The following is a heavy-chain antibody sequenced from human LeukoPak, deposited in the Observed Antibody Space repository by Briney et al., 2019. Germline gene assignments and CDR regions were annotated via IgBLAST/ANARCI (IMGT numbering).Heavy chain of an antibody. J-gene: IGHJ5*02. CDR3: AKGRYSYGNNWFDP. CDR1: GFTFSSYA. Sequence: GGSLRLSCAASGFTFSSYAMSWVRQAPGKGLEWVSAISGSGGGTYYADSVKGRFTISRDNSKNTLYLQMNSLRAEDTAVYYCAKGRYSYGNNWFDPWGQGTLVTVSS. V-gene: IGHV3-23*01. CDR2: ISGSGGGT. D-gene: IGHD5-18*01.